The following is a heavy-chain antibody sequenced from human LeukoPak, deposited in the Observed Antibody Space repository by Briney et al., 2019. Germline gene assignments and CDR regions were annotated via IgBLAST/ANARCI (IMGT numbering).Heavy chain of an antibody. J-gene: IGHJ4*02. Sequence: ASVKVSCKASGYTFTSYYMHWVRQAPGQGLEWMGMINPSGGSTSYAQKFQGRVTMTRDTSTSTVYMELSSLRSEDTAVYYCARGRTMIVVVTHTASFDYWGQGTLVTVSS. D-gene: IGHD3-22*01. CDR1: GYTFTSYY. V-gene: IGHV1-46*01. CDR3: ARGRTMIVVVTHTASFDY. CDR2: INPSGGST.